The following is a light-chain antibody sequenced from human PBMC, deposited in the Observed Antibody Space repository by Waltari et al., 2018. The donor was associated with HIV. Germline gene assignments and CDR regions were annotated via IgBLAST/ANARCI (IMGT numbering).Light chain of an antibody. Sequence: QSVMTQPPSASGTPGQSVTISCSGSSSNIGNNPVHWYQQLPGTAPKLLIYTNNQRPSGVPDRFSGSRSGTSASLAISGLQSEDEADYYCAAWDDSLSGVVFGGGTKLTVL. V-gene: IGLV1-44*01. J-gene: IGLJ2*01. CDR3: AAWDDSLSGVV. CDR1: SSNIGNNP. CDR2: TNN.